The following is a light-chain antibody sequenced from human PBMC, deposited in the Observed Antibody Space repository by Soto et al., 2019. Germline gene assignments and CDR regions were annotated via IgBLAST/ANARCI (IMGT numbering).Light chain of an antibody. J-gene: IGKJ1*01. CDR3: MQRIEFPWT. CDR1: QSLLHSNGYNC. V-gene: IGKV2-28*01. CDR2: LGS. Sequence: DIVITQSPLSLPVTPSESASISCSSIQSLLHSNGYNCLDWYLQKPGQSPQILIYLGSNRAPGVPDRFSGSGSGTDFKLKISRVEAEDVGVYYCMQRIEFPWTCGQGTKVDIK.